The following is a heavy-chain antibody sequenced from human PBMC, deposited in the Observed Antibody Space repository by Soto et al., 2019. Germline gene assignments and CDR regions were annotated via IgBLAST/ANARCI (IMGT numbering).Heavy chain of an antibody. V-gene: IGHV4-39*01. Sequence: SETLSLTCTVSGGSISSSSYYWGWIRQPPGKGLEWIGSIYYSGSTYYNPSLKSRVTISVDTSKNQFSLKLSSVAAADTAVYYCATYYYDSSGYQYYFDYWGQGTLVTVSS. J-gene: IGHJ4*02. CDR1: GGSISSSSYY. D-gene: IGHD3-22*01. CDR2: IYYSGST. CDR3: ATYYYDSSGYQYYFDY.